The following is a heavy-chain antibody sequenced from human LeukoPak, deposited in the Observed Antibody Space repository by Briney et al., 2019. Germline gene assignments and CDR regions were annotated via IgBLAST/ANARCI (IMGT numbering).Heavy chain of an antibody. V-gene: IGHV3-48*03. D-gene: IGHD3-10*02. CDR1: GFTFSSYE. CDR2: ISSSGSTI. J-gene: IGHJ6*04. CDR3: AELGITMIGGV. Sequence: GGSLRLSCAAFGFTFSSYEMNWVRQAPGKGLEWVSYISSSGSTIYYADSVKGRFTISRDNAKNSLYLQMNSLRAEDAAVYYCAELGITMIGGVWGKGTTVTISS.